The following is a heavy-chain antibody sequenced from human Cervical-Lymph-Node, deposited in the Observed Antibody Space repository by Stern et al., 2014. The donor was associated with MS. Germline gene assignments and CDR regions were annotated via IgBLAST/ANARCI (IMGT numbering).Heavy chain of an antibody. J-gene: IGHJ4*02. CDR3: SRDADGYSLVFGY. D-gene: IGHD5-24*01. CDR1: GGSISNAEYY. CDR2: IHNSETT. V-gene: IGHV4-30-4*01. Sequence: VQLVESGPGLVKPSQALSLTCAVTGGSISNAEYYWSWIRQSPGKGLEWIGYIHNSETTYYNPSLKSRVTISVDTSKNQFSLKLRSVTAADTAVYYCSRDADGYSLVFGYWGRGTLVTVSS.